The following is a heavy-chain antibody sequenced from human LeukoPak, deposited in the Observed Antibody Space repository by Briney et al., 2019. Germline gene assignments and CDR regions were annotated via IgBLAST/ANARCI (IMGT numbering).Heavy chain of an antibody. J-gene: IGHJ4*02. D-gene: IGHD3-16*02. CDR3: ARDSTSDYVWGSYRYSDRGDFDY. CDR2: INTNTGNP. V-gene: IGHV7-4-1*02. Sequence: ASVKVSCKASGYTFTSYAMNWVRQAPGQGIEWMGWINTNTGNPTYAQGFTGRFVFSLDTSVSTAYLQISSLKAEDTAVYYCARDSTSDYVWGSYRYSDRGDFDYWGQRTLVTVSS. CDR1: GYTFTSYA.